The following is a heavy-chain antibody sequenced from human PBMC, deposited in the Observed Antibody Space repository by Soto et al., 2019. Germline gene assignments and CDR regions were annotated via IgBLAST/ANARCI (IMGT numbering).Heavy chain of an antibody. D-gene: IGHD4-17*01. CDR1: GASITSSNW. Sequence: QVQLQESGPGLVKPSGTLSLTCDVFGASITSSNWWSWVRQSPGGGLGWIGEVFHGGSTNYNPSLKNRVTVSVDKSKTQYSLILTSLTAADAAVYYCARDRRNFGDPFDTWGQGIRVTVSS. CDR3: ARDRRNFGDPFDT. J-gene: IGHJ4*02. CDR2: VFHGGST. V-gene: IGHV4-4*02.